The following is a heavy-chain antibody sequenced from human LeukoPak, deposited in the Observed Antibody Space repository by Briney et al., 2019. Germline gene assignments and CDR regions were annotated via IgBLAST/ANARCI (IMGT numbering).Heavy chain of an antibody. CDR1: GFTFSNHA. J-gene: IGHJ4*02. Sequence: GGSLRLSCAASGFTFSNHAMSWVRQAPGKGLQWVSAISGGGVAIYYADSVKGRFTISRDNSKNTLYLQMNSLRAEDTAVYYCAKDGFGYYDSSGYYYFNYWGQGTLVTVSS. V-gene: IGHV3-23*01. CDR3: AKDGFGYYDSSGYYYFNY. D-gene: IGHD3-22*01. CDR2: ISGGGVAI.